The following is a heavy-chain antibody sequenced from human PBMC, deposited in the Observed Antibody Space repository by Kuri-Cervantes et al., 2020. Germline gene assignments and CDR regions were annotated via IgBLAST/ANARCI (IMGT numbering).Heavy chain of an antibody. D-gene: IGHD3-22*01. CDR3: ARGGSEDYYDSSEYYYYGMDV. J-gene: IGHJ6*02. CDR2: ISYDGSNK. CDR1: GFTFSSYG. V-gene: IGHV3-30*03. Sequence: GGSLRLSCAASGFTFSSYGMHWVRQAPGKGLEWVAVISYDGSNKYYADSVKGRFTISRDNSKNTLYLQMNSLRDEDTAVYYCARGGSEDYYDSSEYYYYGMDVWGQGTTVTVSS.